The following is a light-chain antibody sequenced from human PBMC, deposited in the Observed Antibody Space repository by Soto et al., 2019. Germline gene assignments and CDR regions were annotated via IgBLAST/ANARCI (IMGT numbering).Light chain of an antibody. CDR3: ETWDSNTLVV. CDR1: SGHSSYI. CDR2: LEGSGSY. J-gene: IGLJ2*01. V-gene: IGLV4-60*02. Sequence: QPVLTQSSSASASLGSSVKLTCTLSSGHSSYIIAWHQQQPGKAPRYLMKLEGSGSYNKGSGVPDRFSGSSSGADRYLTISNLRFEDEADYYYETWDSNTLVVFGGGTKLTVL.